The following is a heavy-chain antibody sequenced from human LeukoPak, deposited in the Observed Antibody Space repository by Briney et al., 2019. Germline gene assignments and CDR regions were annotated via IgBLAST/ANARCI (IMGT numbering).Heavy chain of an antibody. CDR3: ARESYYGSSDAFDI. D-gene: IGHD3-10*01. CDR1: GFTLSPYS. J-gene: IGHJ3*02. V-gene: IGHV3-48*01. Sequence: GGSLRLSCAASGFTLSPYSMNWVRQAPGKGLEWLSYITSSSRTIYYADSVKGRFTISRDNAKNSLFLQMNSLRAEDTAVYYCARESYYGSSDAFDIWGQGTMVTVSS. CDR2: ITSSSRTI.